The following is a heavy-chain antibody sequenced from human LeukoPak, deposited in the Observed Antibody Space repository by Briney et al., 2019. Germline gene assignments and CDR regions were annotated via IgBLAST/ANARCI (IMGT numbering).Heavy chain of an antibody. Sequence: GGSLRLSCAASGFTFDDYAMHWVRQAPGKGLEWVSLISWDGGSTYYADSVKGRFTISRDNSKNTLYLQMNSLRAKDTAVYYCARGPSGYHNTGGQGTLVTVSS. D-gene: IGHD5-12*01. J-gene: IGHJ4*02. CDR1: GFTFDDYA. CDR3: ARGPSGYHNT. V-gene: IGHV3-43D*03. CDR2: ISWDGGST.